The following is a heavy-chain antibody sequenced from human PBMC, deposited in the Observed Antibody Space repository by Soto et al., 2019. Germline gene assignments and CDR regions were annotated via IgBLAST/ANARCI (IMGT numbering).Heavy chain of an antibody. D-gene: IGHD3-3*01. CDR2: MNPNSGNT. CDR1: GGTFSSYA. Sequence: ASVKVSCKASGGTFSSYAISWVRQAPGQGLEWMGWMNPNSGNTGYAQKFQGRVTMTRNTSISTAYMELSSLRSEDTAVYYCARERNYDFWSGSMDIWGQGTMVTVSS. J-gene: IGHJ3*02. CDR3: ARERNYDFWSGSMDI. V-gene: IGHV1-8*02.